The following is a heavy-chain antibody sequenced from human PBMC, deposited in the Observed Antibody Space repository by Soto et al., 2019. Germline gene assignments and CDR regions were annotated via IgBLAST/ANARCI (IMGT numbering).Heavy chain of an antibody. V-gene: IGHV4-61*01. Sequence: QVQLQESGPGLVKPSETLSLTCSVSGDSVSSDTYYWTWIRQPPGKGLEWIGYIYSSGNTNYNPSLKSLVTISLDTSSNQFSLKLTSVTAADTAVYYCARDIRGFSRAFDYWGQGTLVTVSS. D-gene: IGHD5-18*01. CDR1: GDSVSSDTYY. CDR2: IYSSGNT. J-gene: IGHJ4*02. CDR3: ARDIRGFSRAFDY.